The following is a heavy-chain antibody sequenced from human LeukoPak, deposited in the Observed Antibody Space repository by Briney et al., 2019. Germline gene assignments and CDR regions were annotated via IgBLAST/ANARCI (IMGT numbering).Heavy chain of an antibody. CDR1: GFTFSSYS. V-gene: IGHV3-21*01. J-gene: IGHJ4*02. CDR3: ARVGLAFGGVDY. Sequence: GGSLRLSCAASGFTFSSYSMNWVRQAPGKGLDWVSSISSSSSYIYYADSVKGRFTISRDNAKNSLYLQMNSLRAEDTAVYYCARVGLAFGGVDYWGQGTLVTVSS. CDR2: ISSSSSYI. D-gene: IGHD3-10*01.